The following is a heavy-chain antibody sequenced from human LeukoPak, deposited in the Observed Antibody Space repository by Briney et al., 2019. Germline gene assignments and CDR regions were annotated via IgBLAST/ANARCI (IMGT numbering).Heavy chain of an antibody. V-gene: IGHV4-59*11. CDR1: GGSISSRY. J-gene: IGHJ4*02. D-gene: IGHD5-12*01. CDR2: IYYSGST. Sequence: SETLSLTCTVSGGSISSRYWSWIRQPPGKGLEWIGYIYYSGSTNYNPSLKSRVTISVDTSKNQFSMKLSSVTAAATAVYYCARHSGYEYYFDYWGQGTLVTVSS. CDR3: ARHSGYEYYFDY.